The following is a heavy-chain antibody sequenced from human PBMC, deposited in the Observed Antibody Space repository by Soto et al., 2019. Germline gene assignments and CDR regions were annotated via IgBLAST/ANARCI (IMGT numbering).Heavy chain of an antibody. CDR3: AKEDLAYCGGDCFFHVGN. CDR1: GFTFSKYG. D-gene: IGHD2-21*02. Sequence: QVQLVESGGGVVQPGRSLRLSCAASGFTFSKYGMHWVRQAPGRGLEWVAAISYHGSDTDYGDSVKGRFTISRDNSKNTLFLQMNSLRAEDTAVYYCAKEDLAYCGGDCFFHVGNWGQGPLVTVSS. CDR2: ISYHGSDT. V-gene: IGHV3-30*18. J-gene: IGHJ4*02.